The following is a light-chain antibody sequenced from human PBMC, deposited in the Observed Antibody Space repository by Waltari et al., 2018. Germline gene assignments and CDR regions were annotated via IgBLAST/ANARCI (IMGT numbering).Light chain of an antibody. Sequence: EIVLTQSPGTLSLSPGERATLSCMASPSVSRALAWYQQKPGQAPRLLIYGASNRATGIPDRFSGSGSGTDFSLIITRLEPEDFAMYYCQHYVRLPATFGQGTKVEIK. J-gene: IGKJ1*01. CDR2: GAS. CDR3: QHYVRLPAT. V-gene: IGKV3-20*01. CDR1: PSVSRA.